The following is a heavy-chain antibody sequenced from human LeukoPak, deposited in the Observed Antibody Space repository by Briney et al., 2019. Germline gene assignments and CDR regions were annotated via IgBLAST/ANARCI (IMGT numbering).Heavy chain of an antibody. CDR2: IRQDESER. CDR1: GFSFSSYW. J-gene: IGHJ6*03. V-gene: IGHV3-7*01. D-gene: IGHD1-26*01. Sequence: GGSLRLSCEGSGFSFSSYWMTWVRQLPGKGPEWVANIRQDESERYFADSVKGRFTISRDNAKKSVYLHMSSLRAEDTAVYYCARDPYSGAYSEGYYYYYMDVWGTGTTVTVSS. CDR3: ARDPYSGAYSEGYYYYYMDV.